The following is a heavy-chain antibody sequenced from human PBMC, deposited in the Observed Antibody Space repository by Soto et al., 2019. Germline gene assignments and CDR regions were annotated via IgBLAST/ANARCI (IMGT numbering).Heavy chain of an antibody. CDR1: GYSFTSYW. Sequence: GESLKISCKCSGYSFTSYWIGWVRQMPGKGLEWMGIIYPGDSDTRYGPSFQGQVTISADKSISTAYLQWSSLKASDTAMYYCARHLVAAAGKFYYYYGMDVWSQGTTVTVSS. J-gene: IGHJ6*02. CDR3: ARHLVAAAGKFYYYYGMDV. D-gene: IGHD6-13*01. CDR2: IYPGDSDT. V-gene: IGHV5-51*01.